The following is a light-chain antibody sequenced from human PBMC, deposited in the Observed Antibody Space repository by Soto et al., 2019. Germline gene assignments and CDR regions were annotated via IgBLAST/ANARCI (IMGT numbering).Light chain of an antibody. CDR1: QSVDIY. CDR2: DAS. CDR3: QQRKYWPPLT. V-gene: IGKV3-11*01. J-gene: IGKJ4*01. Sequence: EVVVTQSPVTLALSPGERATLSCRTSQSVDIYVAWYQQKPGQAPRLLTYDASNRAPGIPARFSGSGSGTDFTLTISSLEPEDFAVYSCQQRKYWPPLTFGGGTKVEIK.